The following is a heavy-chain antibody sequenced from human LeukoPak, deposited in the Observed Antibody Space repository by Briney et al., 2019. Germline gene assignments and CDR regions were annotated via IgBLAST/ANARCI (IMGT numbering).Heavy chain of an antibody. CDR2: IYYSGST. CDR1: GGSISSSSYY. Sequence: SETLSLTCTVSGGSISSSSYYWGWIRQPPGKGLEWIGSIYYSGSTYYNPSLKSRVTISVDTSKNQFSLKLSSVTAADTAGYYCARMSSGKTYYYYYMDVWGKGTTVTVSS. V-gene: IGHV4-39*01. D-gene: IGHD6-19*01. J-gene: IGHJ6*03. CDR3: ARMSSGKTYYYYYMDV.